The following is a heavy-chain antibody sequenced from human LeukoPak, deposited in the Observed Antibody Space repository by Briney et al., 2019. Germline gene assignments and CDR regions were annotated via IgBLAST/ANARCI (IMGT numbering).Heavy chain of an antibody. V-gene: IGHV4-59*01. J-gene: IGHJ4*02. CDR3: ARYRLYAYYFDY. CDR2: IYYSGST. D-gene: IGHD2-8*01. CDR1: GGSISSYY. Sequence: SETLSLTCTVSGGSISSYYWSWLRQPPGKGLEWIGYIYYSGSTNYNPSLKSRVTISVDTSKNQFSLKLSSVTAADTAVYYCARYRLYAYYFDYWGQGTLVTVSS.